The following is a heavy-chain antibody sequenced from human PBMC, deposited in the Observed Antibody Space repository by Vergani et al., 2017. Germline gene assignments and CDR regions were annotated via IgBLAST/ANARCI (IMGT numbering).Heavy chain of an antibody. CDR3: AKQVVCFGNLSGMDV. Sequence: EVQLVQSGAEVKKPGESLKISCKGSGYSFTSYWIGWVRQMPGKGLEWMGIIYPGDSDTRYSPSFQGQVTISPDKSISTAYLQWSSLKASDTAVYYCAKQVVCFGNLSGMDVWGQGTTVTVSS. CDR1: GYSFTSYW. D-gene: IGHD3-10*01. J-gene: IGHJ6*02. CDR2: IYPGDSDT. V-gene: IGHV5-51*01.